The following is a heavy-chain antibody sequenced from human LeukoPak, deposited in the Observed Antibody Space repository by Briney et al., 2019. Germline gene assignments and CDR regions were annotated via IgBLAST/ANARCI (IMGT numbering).Heavy chain of an antibody. CDR1: GFTFSSYA. V-gene: IGHV3-23*01. CDR2: ISGSGGST. D-gene: IGHD4-23*01. Sequence: PGGSLRLSCAASGFTFSSYAMSWVRQAPGKGPEWVSAISGSGGSTYYADSAKGRFTISRDNSKNTLYLQMNSLRAEDTAVYYCAKDYGGDSRYFDYWGQGTLVTVSS. J-gene: IGHJ4*02. CDR3: AKDYGGDSRYFDY.